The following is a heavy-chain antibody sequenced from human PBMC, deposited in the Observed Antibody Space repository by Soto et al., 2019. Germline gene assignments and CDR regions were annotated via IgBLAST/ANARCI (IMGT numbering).Heavy chain of an antibody. CDR1: GGSISSSSYY. CDR2: IYYSGST. CDR3: AGQGWEPYDAFDI. J-gene: IGHJ3*02. D-gene: IGHD1-26*01. V-gene: IGHV4-39*01. Sequence: QLQLQESGPGLVKPSETLSLTCTVSGGSISSSSYYWGWIRQPPGKGLEWIGSIYYSGSTYYNPSLKSRVTISVDTSKNQFSLKLSSVTAADTAVYYCAGQGWEPYDAFDIWGQGTMVTVSS.